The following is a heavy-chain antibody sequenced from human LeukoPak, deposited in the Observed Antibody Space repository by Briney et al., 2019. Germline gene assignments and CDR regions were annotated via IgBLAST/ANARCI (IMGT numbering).Heavy chain of an antibody. J-gene: IGHJ4*02. CDR3: ASVLDPYDSSGYSTGRYDY. Sequence: PGGSLRLSCAASGFTFDDYGMSWVRQAPRKGLEWVSGINWNGGSTGYADSVKGRFTISRDNAKNSLCLQMNSLRAEDTALYYCASVLDPYDSSGYSTGRYDYWGQGTLVTVSS. CDR2: INWNGGST. D-gene: IGHD3-22*01. CDR1: GFTFDDYG. V-gene: IGHV3-20*04.